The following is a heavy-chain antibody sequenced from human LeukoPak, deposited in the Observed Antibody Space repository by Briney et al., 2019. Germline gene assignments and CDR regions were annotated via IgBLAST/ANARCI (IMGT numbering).Heavy chain of an antibody. CDR1: GFTFGDYA. CDR3: TREDIVVVPAASSAFDI. J-gene: IGHJ3*02. D-gene: IGHD2-2*01. Sequence: GGSLRLSCTASGFTFGDYAMSWFRQAPGKGLEWVGFIRSKAYGGTTEYAASVKGRFTISRHDSKSIAYLQMNSLKTEDTAVYYCTREDIVVVPAASSAFDIWGQGTMVTVSS. V-gene: IGHV3-49*03. CDR2: IRSKAYGGTT.